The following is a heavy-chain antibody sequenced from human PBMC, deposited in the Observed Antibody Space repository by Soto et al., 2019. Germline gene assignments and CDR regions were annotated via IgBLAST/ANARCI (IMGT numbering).Heavy chain of an antibody. CDR2: ISAYNGNT. Sequence: ASVKVSCKASGYTFTSYGISWVRQAPGQGLEWMGWISAYNGNTNYAQKLQGRVTMTTDTSTSTAYMELRSLGSDDTAVYYCARDPFYYDSSGAFDIWGQGTMVTVSS. J-gene: IGHJ3*02. CDR3: ARDPFYYDSSGAFDI. CDR1: GYTFTSYG. V-gene: IGHV1-18*01. D-gene: IGHD3-22*01.